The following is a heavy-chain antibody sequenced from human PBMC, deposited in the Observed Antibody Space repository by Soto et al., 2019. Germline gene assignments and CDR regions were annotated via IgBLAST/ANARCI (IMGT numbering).Heavy chain of an antibody. V-gene: IGHV4-34*09. CDR2: IYYSGNT. J-gene: IGHJ4*02. Sequence: SETLSLTCAVFSGSLGDHYWAWIRQSPEKGLEWIGHIYYSGNTDYNPSLKSRLAISIDTSKNQFSLKLSSVTAADTAVYFCAREGGESSDGLYYFDSWGQGSLVTVSS. D-gene: IGHD3-16*01. CDR1: SGSLGDHY. CDR3: AREGGESSDGLYYFDS.